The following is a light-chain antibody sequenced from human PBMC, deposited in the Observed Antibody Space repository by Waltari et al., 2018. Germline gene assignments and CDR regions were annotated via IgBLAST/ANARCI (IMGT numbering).Light chain of an antibody. CDR3: ATWDDSLSGGV. CDR2: RDD. J-gene: IGLJ1*01. CDR1: SSNIGRNH. V-gene: IGLV1-47*01. Sequence: QSVVTQPPSASGTPGQRVTIFCSGSSSNIGRNHVYWYRQFPGAAPNLLIYRDDQRPSGVADRFSGSKSGTSASLAIGGLRSEDEADYYCATWDDSLSGGVFGTGTKVTVV.